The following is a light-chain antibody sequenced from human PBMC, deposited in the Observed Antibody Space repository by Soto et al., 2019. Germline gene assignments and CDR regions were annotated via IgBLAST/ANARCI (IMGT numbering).Light chain of an antibody. J-gene: IGLJ2*01. V-gene: IGLV1-51*01. CDR2: DND. CDR3: GTWDSSLDAGV. Sequence: QPVLTQPPSVSAAPGQKVTISCSGSNSNIGSNSVSWYQQLPGTAPKLLIYDNDKRPSEIPDRFSGSRSGTSATLGIAGLQTGDEADYYCGTWDSSLDAGVFGGGTKLTVL. CDR1: NSNIGSNS.